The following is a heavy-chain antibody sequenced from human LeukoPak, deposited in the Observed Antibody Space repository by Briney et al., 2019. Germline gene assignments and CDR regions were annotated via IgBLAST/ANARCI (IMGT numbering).Heavy chain of an antibody. D-gene: IGHD1-26*01. V-gene: IGHV4-59*08. J-gene: IGHJ4*02. CDR1: GGSISNYY. CDR2: IYYSGST. Sequence: SETLSLTCTVSGGSISNYYWSWIRQPPGKGLEWIGDIYYSGSTNYNPSLKSRVTISVDTSKNQFSLRLSSVTAADTAVYYSARLASGSYGPLTPFDYWGQGTLVTVSS. CDR3: ARLASGSYGPLTPFDY.